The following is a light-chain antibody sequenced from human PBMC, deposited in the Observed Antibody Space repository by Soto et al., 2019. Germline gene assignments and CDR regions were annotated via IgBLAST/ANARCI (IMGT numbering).Light chain of an antibody. CDR2: KAS. Sequence: DIQMTQSPSSLSASIGDRVTITCRASQNIRSRLAWFQQKPGKAPKLLIYKASSLESGVPSRFSGRGSETEFTLAISSLQPDDFATYYCQQYNSYSPATFGQGTKVDI. CDR3: QQYNSYSPAT. J-gene: IGKJ1*01. CDR1: QNIRSR. V-gene: IGKV1-5*03.